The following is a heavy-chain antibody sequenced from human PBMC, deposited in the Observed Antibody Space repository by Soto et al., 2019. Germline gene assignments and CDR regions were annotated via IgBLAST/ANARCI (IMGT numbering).Heavy chain of an antibody. V-gene: IGHV1-18*01. CDR3: ARGLRSYYYDSSGSDYYGMDV. D-gene: IGHD3-22*01. CDR2: ISPYNGNT. CDR1: GYPFTSYG. J-gene: IGHJ6*02. Sequence: ASVKVSCKTSGYPFTSYGIGWVRQAPGQGLEWMAWISPYNGNTYYAQKFQGRVTITCDTSASTAYVELNSLRSEDTAVYYCARGLRSYYYDSSGSDYYGMDVWGQGTTVTVSS.